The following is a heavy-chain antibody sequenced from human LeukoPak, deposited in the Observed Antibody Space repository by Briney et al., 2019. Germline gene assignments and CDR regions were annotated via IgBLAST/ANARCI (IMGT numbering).Heavy chain of an antibody. CDR1: GYTFTSYD. CDR2: IIPIFGTA. J-gene: IGHJ6*03. Sequence: GASVKVSCKASGYTFTSYDISWVRQAPGQGLEWMGGIIPIFGTANYAQKFQGRVTITTDESTSTAYMELSSLRSEDTAVYYCARGGYYYGSGSYYNGVYYYYMDVWGKGTTVTVSS. V-gene: IGHV1-69*05. CDR3: ARGGYYYGSGSYYNGVYYYYMDV. D-gene: IGHD3-10*01.